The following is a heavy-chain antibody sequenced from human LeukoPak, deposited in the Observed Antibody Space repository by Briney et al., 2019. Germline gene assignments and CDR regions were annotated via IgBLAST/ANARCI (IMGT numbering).Heavy chain of an antibody. J-gene: IGHJ6*03. Sequence: SQTLSLTCTVSGGSISSGSYYWGWIRQPAGKGLEWIGYIYYSGSTNYNPSLKSRVTISVDTSKNQFSLKLSSVTAADTAVYYCALGKLRFLEWLLTDYYYMDVWGKGTTVTVSS. CDR3: ALGKLRFLEWLLTDYYYMDV. D-gene: IGHD3-3*01. V-gene: IGHV4-61*10. CDR1: GGSISSGSYY. CDR2: IYYSGST.